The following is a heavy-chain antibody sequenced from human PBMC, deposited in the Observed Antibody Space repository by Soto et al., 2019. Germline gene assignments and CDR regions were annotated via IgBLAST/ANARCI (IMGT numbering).Heavy chain of an antibody. CDR1: GYSFTSYW. CDR3: ARLQGPYYDFWSGYYYYYYGMDV. D-gene: IGHD3-3*01. CDR2: IYPGDSDT. J-gene: IGHJ6*02. V-gene: IGHV5-51*01. Sequence: PGESLTLSCKGSGYSFTSYWIGWVRQMPGKGLEWLGIIYPGDSDTRYSPSFQGQVTISADKSISTAYLQWSSLKASDTAMYYCARLQGPYYDFWSGYYYYYYGMDVWGQGTTVTVSS.